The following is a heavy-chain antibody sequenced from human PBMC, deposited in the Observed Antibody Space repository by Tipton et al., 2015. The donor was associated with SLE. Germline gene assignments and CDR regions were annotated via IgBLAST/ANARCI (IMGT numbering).Heavy chain of an antibody. CDR3: ARNPDYYVSGSHFDS. CDR2: IYYTGAT. V-gene: IGHV4-59*01. Sequence: TLSLTCTVSGGSISGDHWTWIRQPPGKGLEWIGYIYYTGATNYNPSLRSRVTISLDRSKNQFSLKLDSVTAADTAVYYCARNPDYYVSGSHFDSWGQGTLVTVSS. J-gene: IGHJ4*02. D-gene: IGHD3-10*01. CDR1: GGSISGDH.